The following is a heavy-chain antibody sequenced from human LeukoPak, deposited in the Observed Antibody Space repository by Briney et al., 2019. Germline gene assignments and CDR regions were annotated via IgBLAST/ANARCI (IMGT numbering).Heavy chain of an antibody. D-gene: IGHD6-13*01. V-gene: IGHV3-9*03. CDR2: ITWNSGNI. CDR3: AKARYSSSSLDFFDY. J-gene: IGHJ4*02. Sequence: GGSLRLSCAASGFTFDDYAMHWVRQAPGKGLEWVSGITWNSGNIGYADSVKGRFTISRDNAKNSLYLQMNSQRAEDMAFYYCAKARYSSSSLDFFDYWGQGTLVTVSS. CDR1: GFTFDDYA.